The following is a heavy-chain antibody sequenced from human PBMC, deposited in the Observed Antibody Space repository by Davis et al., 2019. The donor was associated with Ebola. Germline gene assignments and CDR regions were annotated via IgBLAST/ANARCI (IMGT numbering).Heavy chain of an antibody. D-gene: IGHD5-12*01. J-gene: IGHJ4*02. CDR3: ARHVVARGYTMGWPADY. CDR1: AGSISSYY. V-gene: IGHV4-39*01. Sequence: SETLSLTCTVSAGSISSYYWGWIRQPPGKGLEWIGTIYSSGTTWNNSSPKSRVTISVDTSKNQFSLKLTSVTAADTAVYYCARHVVARGYTMGWPADYWGQGTLVTVSS. CDR2: IYSSGTT.